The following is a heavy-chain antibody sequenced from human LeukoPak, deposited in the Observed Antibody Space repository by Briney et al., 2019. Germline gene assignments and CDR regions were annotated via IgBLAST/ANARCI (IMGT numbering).Heavy chain of an antibody. V-gene: IGHV3-30*03. CDR2: ISYDGSNK. D-gene: IGHD4-11*01. CDR1: GFTFSSYG. CDR3: AIDLHYSNYFDY. J-gene: IGHJ4*02. Sequence: GRSLRLSCAASGFTFSSYGMHWVRQAPGKGLEWVAVISYDGSNKYYADSVKGRFTISRDNSKNTLYLQMNSLRAEETAVYYCAIDLHYSNYFDYWGQGTLVTVSS.